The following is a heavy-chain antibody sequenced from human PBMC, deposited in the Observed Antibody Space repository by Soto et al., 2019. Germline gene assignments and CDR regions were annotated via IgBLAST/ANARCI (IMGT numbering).Heavy chain of an antibody. CDR1: GGSINSSYW. D-gene: IGHD1-20*01. CDR2: ISHGGST. V-gene: IGHV4-4*02. Sequence: QVQLQESGPGLVKPSETLSLTCVVSGGSINSSYWWNWVRQPPGKGLEWIGEISHGGSTNFNPSLXSRXTISVDKSKNHLSLKLDSVTAADTAVYYCAREVSGIQAFDYWGQGTLVTVSS. CDR3: AREVSGIQAFDY. J-gene: IGHJ4*02.